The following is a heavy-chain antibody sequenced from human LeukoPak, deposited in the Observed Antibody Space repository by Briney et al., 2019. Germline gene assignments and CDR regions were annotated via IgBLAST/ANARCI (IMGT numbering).Heavy chain of an antibody. V-gene: IGHV4-39*07. CDR1: GDSVNSGIYY. Sequence: PSETLSLTCTVSGDSVNSGIYYWGWIRQAPGKGLEWIATISDGGDTYYNPSLKSRGFISIDTSRNQFSLKLSSVTAADTAVYYCAREKQQLAADDAFDIWGQGTMVTVSS. CDR2: ISDGGDT. J-gene: IGHJ3*02. CDR3: AREKQQLAADDAFDI. D-gene: IGHD6-13*01.